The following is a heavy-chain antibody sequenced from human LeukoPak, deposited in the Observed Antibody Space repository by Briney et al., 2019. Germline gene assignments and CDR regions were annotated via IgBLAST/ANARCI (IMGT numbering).Heavy chain of an antibody. V-gene: IGHV1-2*02. Sequence: ASVKVSCKASGYIFTGYYMHWVRQAPGQGLEWMGWINPNSGDTNYAQKFQGRVTMTRDTSISTAYMELSRLRSDDTAVYYCARDPNYGDYDYWGQGTLVTVSS. CDR2: INPNSGDT. CDR3: ARDPNYGDYDY. D-gene: IGHD4-17*01. CDR1: GYIFTGYY. J-gene: IGHJ4*02.